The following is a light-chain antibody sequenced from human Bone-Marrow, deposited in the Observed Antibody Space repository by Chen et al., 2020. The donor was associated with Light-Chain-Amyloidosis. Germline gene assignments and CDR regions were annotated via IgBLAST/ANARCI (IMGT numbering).Light chain of an antibody. V-gene: IGLV3-21*02. CDR3: QVWDRSSDRPV. CDR1: NIGIKS. J-gene: IGLJ3*02. Sequence: SYVLTQSLSVSVGPGQTARSTCGGNNIGIKSVHWYQQKPGQAPVLVVFDDYDRPSGIPERFSGSNSGNTATLTISRVEAGDEADYYCQVWDRSSDRPVFGGGTKLTVL. CDR2: DDY.